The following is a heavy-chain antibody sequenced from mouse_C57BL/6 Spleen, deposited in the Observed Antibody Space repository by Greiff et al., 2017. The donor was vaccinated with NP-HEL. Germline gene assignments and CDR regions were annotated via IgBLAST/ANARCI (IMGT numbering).Heavy chain of an antibody. D-gene: IGHD2-1*01. Sequence: VQLQQPGAELARPGASVKLSCKASGYTFTSYGISWVKQRTGQGLEWIGVIYPRSGNTYYNEKFKGKATLTADKSSSTAYIELRSQTSEDSAVYFGARGNGNSMDYWGQGTSVTVSS. J-gene: IGHJ4*01. CDR1: GYTFTSYG. CDR2: IYPRSGNT. V-gene: IGHV1-81*01. CDR3: ARGNGNSMDY.